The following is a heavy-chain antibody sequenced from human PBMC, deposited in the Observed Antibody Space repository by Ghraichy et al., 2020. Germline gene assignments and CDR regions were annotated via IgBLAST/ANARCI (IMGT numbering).Heavy chain of an antibody. V-gene: IGHV1-69*06. D-gene: IGHD3-22*01. CDR1: GGTFSSYG. Sequence: SVKVSRKASGGTFSSYGITWVRLAPGQGLEWVGGVIPIFGTTNYAQKFQGRVTITADKSTSTAYMELSGLTSEDTALYYCAGGHYASTDYSFYYYYYMDVWGKGTTVTVSS. CDR2: VIPIFGTT. CDR3: AGGHYASTDYSFYYYYYMDV. J-gene: IGHJ6*03.